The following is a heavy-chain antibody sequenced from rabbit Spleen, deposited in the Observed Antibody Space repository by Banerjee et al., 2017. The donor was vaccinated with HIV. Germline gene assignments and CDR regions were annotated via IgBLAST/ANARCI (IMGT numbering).Heavy chain of an antibody. Sequence: QEQLVESGGGLVQPEGSPTLTCKASGFSFNSSYWICWVRQAPGKGLEWIACIGTGSGSTYYASWAKGRFTISKTSSTTVTLQMTSLTAADTATYFCARDTGSSFSSYGMDLWGPGTLVTVS. CDR1: GFSFNSSYW. CDR2: IGTGSGST. CDR3: ARDTGSSFSSYGMDL. D-gene: IGHD8-1*01. V-gene: IGHV1S45*01. J-gene: IGHJ6*01.